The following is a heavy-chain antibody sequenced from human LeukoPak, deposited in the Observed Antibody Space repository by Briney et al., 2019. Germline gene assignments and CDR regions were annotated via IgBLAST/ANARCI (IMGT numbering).Heavy chain of an antibody. CDR3: ARGLHFPPYYYDSSGYSYFDY. Sequence: GSLRLSCAASGFTFSSYSMNWVRQAPGKGLEWVSSISSSSSYIYYADSVKGRFTISRDNAKNSLYLQMNSLRAEDTAVYYCARGLHFPPYYYDSSGYSYFDYWGQGTLVTVSS. J-gene: IGHJ4*02. D-gene: IGHD3-22*01. CDR2: ISSSSSYI. CDR1: GFTFSSYS. V-gene: IGHV3-21*01.